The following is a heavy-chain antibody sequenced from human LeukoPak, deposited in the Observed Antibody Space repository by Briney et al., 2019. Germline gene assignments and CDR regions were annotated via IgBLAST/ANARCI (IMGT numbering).Heavy chain of an antibody. V-gene: IGHV3-74*01. Sequence: GGSLRLSCAASGFTFRGYTMNWVRQAPGKGLVWVSRIKSDGSSTSDADSVKGRFTISRDNAKNTLYLQMNSLRAEDTAVYYCARRGAASDAFDIWGQGTMVTVSS. CDR1: GFTFRGYT. CDR3: ARRGAASDAFDI. J-gene: IGHJ3*02. CDR2: IKSDGSST. D-gene: IGHD3-16*01.